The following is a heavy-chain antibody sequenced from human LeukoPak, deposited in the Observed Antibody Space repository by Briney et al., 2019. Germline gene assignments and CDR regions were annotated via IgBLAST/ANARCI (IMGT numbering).Heavy chain of an antibody. V-gene: IGHV3-30*04. D-gene: IGHD2-8*01. Sequence: GGSLRLSCAASGFSITNYPMHWVRQPPGKGLDWVAVISYDERNKYFADSVKGRFTISRDISKNTVYLEMNSLRAEDTAVYYCAKDGPVLMVYAVKNYFDYWGQGTLVTVSS. CDR1: GFSITNYP. J-gene: IGHJ4*02. CDR2: ISYDERNK. CDR3: AKDGPVLMVYAVKNYFDY.